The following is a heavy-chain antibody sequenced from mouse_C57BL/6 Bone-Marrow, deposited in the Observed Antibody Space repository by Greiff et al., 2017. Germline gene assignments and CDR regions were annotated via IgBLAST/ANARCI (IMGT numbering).Heavy chain of an antibody. CDR1: GYTFTSYW. V-gene: IGHV1-72*01. CDR2: IDPNSGGT. J-gene: IGHJ1*03. D-gene: IGHD1-1*01. CDR3: ARSGYYGSRWYFDV. Sequence: QVQLKQPGAELVKPGASVKLSCKASGYTFTSYWMHWVKQRPGRGLEWIGRIDPNSGGTKYNEKFKSKATLTVDKPSSTAYMQLSSLTSEDSAVYYCARSGYYGSRWYFDVWGTGTTVTVSS.